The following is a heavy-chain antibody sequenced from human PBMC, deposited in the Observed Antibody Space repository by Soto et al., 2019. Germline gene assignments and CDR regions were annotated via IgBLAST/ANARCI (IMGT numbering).Heavy chain of an antibody. CDR1: GFTFSSYE. CDR2: ISSSGDTI. CDR3: ARGYVDTGPRGDMDV. Sequence: EVQLVESGGDLVQPGGSLRLSCEASGFTFSSYEIHWVRQAPGQGPEWISYISSSGDTIYYSESVEGRFTNSRDNAKNSLFLQINSLRAEDTAVYHCARGYVDTGPRGDMDVWGQGTTVTVSS. V-gene: IGHV3-48*03. D-gene: IGHD5-18*01. J-gene: IGHJ6*02.